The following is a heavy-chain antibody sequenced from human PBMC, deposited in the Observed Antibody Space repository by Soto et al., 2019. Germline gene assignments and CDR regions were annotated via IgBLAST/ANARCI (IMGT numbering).Heavy chain of an antibody. CDR1: GFTFSSHT. CDR2: ISGSGLST. V-gene: IGHV3-23*01. J-gene: IGHJ4*02. D-gene: IGHD3-16*01. CDR3: ATAYFLRGTDF. Sequence: GGSLRLSCTASGFTFSSHTMTWVRQAPGKGLEWVSSISGSGLSTFYAESVEGRFTISRDNSRNTVFLQMNSLRAEDTAVYYCATAYFLRGTDFWGQGTLVTVSS.